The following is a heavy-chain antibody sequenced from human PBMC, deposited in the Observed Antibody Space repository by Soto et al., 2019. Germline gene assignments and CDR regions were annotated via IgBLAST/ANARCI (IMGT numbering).Heavy chain of an antibody. CDR3: ASGAHYIWNG. V-gene: IGHV4-4*02. D-gene: IGHD3-9*01. CDR2: LNHTGMT. J-gene: IGHJ4*02. Sequence: QVLLQESGPGLVSPSGTLSLTCTVSGDFLDASRWCSWVRHPPGKGLEWIGELNHTGMTTYIPFLKSRVTMSVDKNKTLVSLEVSSVPAADLAVYYCASGAHYIWNGWGQGTLVTVSS. CDR1: GDFLDASRW.